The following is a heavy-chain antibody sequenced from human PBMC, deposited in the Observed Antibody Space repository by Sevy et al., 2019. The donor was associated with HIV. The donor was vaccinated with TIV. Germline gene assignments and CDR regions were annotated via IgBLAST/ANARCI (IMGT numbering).Heavy chain of an antibody. J-gene: IGHJ3*02. CDR2: TYYRSKWYN. CDR3: ARFAGESVWGGYRDTFDM. V-gene: IGHV6-1*01. D-gene: IGHD3-16*02. Sequence: SQTLSLTCAISGDSVSTSSVTWNWIRQSPSRGLEWLGRTYYRSKWYNDFAESVESRISINPDTSKNHCSLQLTSVTPDETAVYYGARFAGESVWGGYRDTFDMWGQGTMVTVSS. CDR1: GDSVSTSSVT.